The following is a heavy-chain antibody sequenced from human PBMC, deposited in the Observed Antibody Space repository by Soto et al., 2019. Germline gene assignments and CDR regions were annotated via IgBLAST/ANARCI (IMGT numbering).Heavy chain of an antibody. Sequence: GGSLRLSCAASGFTFSSYAMSWVRQAPGKGLEWVSAISGSGGSTYYADSVKGRFTISRDNSKNTLYLQMNSLRAEDTAVYYCAASGNIVVVPAALDYWGQGTLVTVSS. CDR1: GFTFSSYA. V-gene: IGHV3-23*01. D-gene: IGHD2-2*01. CDR3: AASGNIVVVPAALDY. J-gene: IGHJ4*02. CDR2: ISGSGGST.